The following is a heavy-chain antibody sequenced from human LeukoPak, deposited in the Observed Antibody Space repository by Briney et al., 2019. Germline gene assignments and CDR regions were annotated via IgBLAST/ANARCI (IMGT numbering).Heavy chain of an antibody. V-gene: IGHV3-15*01. D-gene: IGHD6-6*01. J-gene: IGHJ4*02. CDR3: TAYYYEYSSSPTDY. Sequence: GGSLRLSCAASGFTFSNAWMSWVRQAPGKGLEWVGRIKSKTDGGTTDYAAPVKGRFTISRDDSKNTLYLQMNSLKTEDTAVYYCTAYYYEYSSSPTDYWGQGTLVTVSS. CDR1: GFTFSNAW. CDR2: IKSKTDGGTT.